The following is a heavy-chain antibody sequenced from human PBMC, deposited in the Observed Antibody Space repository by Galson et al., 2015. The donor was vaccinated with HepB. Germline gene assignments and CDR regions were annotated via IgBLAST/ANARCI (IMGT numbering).Heavy chain of an antibody. Sequence: SVKVSCKAPGYTFTGYYMHWVRQAPGQGLEWMGWINPNSGGTNYAQKFQGWVTMTRDTSISTAYMELSRLRSDDTAVYYCARFPPPVGYCSGGSCYPLPDYYYYGMDVWGQGTTVTVSS. D-gene: IGHD2-15*01. CDR3: ARFPPPVGYCSGGSCYPLPDYYYYGMDV. J-gene: IGHJ6*02. V-gene: IGHV1-2*04. CDR2: INPNSGGT. CDR1: GYTFTGYY.